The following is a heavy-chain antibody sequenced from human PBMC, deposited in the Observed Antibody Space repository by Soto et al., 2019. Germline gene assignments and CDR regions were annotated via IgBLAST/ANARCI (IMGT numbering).Heavy chain of an antibody. Sequence: QVQLQQWGAGLLKPSETLSLTCAVYGGSFSGYDWTWIRQPPGTGLEWIGEINHSGSTNYNPSLKSRVTISVDPSTNQFSLKLTSVTAADTAVDYRAGAKITGLFDYWGQGTLVTVSS. CDR3: AGAKITGLFDY. V-gene: IGHV4-34*01. J-gene: IGHJ4*02. D-gene: IGHD2-8*02. CDR2: INHSGST. CDR1: GGSFSGYD.